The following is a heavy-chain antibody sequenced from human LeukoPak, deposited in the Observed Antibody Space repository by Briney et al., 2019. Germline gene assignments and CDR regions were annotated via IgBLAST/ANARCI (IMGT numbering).Heavy chain of an antibody. J-gene: IGHJ4*02. D-gene: IGHD2-15*01. CDR2: IGAYNGNT. CDR1: GYTFTSYG. CDR3: ARDKGEYCSAGSCYSVDY. V-gene: IGHV1-18*01. Sequence: ASVKVSCKASGYTFTSYGISWVRQAPGQGLEWMGWIGAYNGNTNYAQKLQGRVTMTTDTSTSTAYMELRSLRSDDTAVYYCARDKGEYCSAGSCYSVDYWGQGTLVTVSS.